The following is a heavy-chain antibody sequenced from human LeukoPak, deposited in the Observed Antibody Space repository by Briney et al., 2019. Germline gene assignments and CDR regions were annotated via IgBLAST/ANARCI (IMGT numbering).Heavy chain of an antibody. CDR3: ARAGLRFFDWSQNYYYAMDV. J-gene: IGHJ6*02. CDR2: INHSGTT. CDR1: GGSFSDYY. Sequence: KPSETLSLTCAVSGGSFSDYYWSWIRQPPGKGLEWIGEINHSGTTNYIPSLKSRVTISVDTSNNRFSLKLSSLTAADTAVYYCARAGLRFFDWSQNYYYAMDVWGQGTTVTVSS. D-gene: IGHD3-9*01. V-gene: IGHV4-34*01.